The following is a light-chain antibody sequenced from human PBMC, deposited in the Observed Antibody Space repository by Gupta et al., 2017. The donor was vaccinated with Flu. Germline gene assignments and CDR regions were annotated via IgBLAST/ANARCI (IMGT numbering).Light chain of an antibody. CDR1: SANIGSEY. Sequence: RVTISCSGSSANIGSEYVYWYQQLPGTAPELLIYRDDQGSSGVPGRFSGSKSGTSASLAISGLRSEDEADYYCAAWDDSLSGWVFGGGTKLTAL. V-gene: IGLV1-47*01. CDR2: RDD. J-gene: IGLJ3*02. CDR3: AAWDDSLSGWV.